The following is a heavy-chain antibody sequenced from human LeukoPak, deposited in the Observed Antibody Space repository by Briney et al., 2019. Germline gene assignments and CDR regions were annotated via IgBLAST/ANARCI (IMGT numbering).Heavy chain of an antibody. J-gene: IGHJ6*02. CDR2: IYSGGST. CDR1: GFTFSSYA. V-gene: IGHV3-66*01. D-gene: IGHD3-10*01. Sequence: GGSLRLSCAASGFTFSSYAMSWVRQAPGKGLEWVSVIYSGGSTYYADSVKGRFTISRDNSKNTLYLQMNSLRAEDTAVYYCARIFGFGENGMDVWGQGTTVTVSS. CDR3: ARIFGFGENGMDV.